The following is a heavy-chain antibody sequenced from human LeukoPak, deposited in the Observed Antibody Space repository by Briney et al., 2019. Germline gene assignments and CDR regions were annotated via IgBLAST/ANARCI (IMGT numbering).Heavy chain of an antibody. V-gene: IGHV3-15*01. CDR2: IKSKTDGGTT. Sequence: GGSLRLSCAASGFTFSNAWMSWVRQAPGKGLEWVGRIKSKTDGGTTDYAAPVKGRFTISRDDSKNTLYLQMNSLKTEDTAVYYCTTDGRSITMVRGVIRNAFYYWGQGTLVTVSS. CDR1: GFTFSNAW. CDR3: TTDGRSITMVRGVIRNAFYY. D-gene: IGHD3-10*01. J-gene: IGHJ4*02.